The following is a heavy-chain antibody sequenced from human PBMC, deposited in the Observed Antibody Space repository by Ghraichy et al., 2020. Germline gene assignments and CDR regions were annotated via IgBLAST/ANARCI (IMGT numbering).Heavy chain of an antibody. V-gene: IGHV3-23*01. CDR2: ISGSGGST. CDR3: AKDPGGSGYYSSNYFDY. J-gene: IGHJ4*02. Sequence: GGSLRLSYAASGFTFSSYAMSWVRQAPGKGLEWVSAISGSGGSTYYADSVKGRFTISRDNSKNTLYLQMNSLRAEDTAVYYCAKDPGGSGYYSSNYFDYWGQGTLVTVSS. CDR1: GFTFSSYA. D-gene: IGHD3-22*01.